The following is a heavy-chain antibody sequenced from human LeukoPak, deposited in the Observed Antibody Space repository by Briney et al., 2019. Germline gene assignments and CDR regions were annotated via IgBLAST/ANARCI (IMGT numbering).Heavy chain of an antibody. V-gene: IGHV3-15*01. CDR3: TTDRVSYYDFWSGSDY. D-gene: IGHD3-3*01. CDR1: GFTFSNAW. CDR2: IKSKTDGGTT. J-gene: IGHJ4*02. Sequence: PGGSLRFSCAASGFTFSNAWMSWVRQAPGKGLEWVGRIKSKTDGGTTDYAAPVKGRFTISRDDSKNTLYLQMNSLKTEDTAVYYCTTDRVSYYDFWSGSDYWGQGTLVTVSS.